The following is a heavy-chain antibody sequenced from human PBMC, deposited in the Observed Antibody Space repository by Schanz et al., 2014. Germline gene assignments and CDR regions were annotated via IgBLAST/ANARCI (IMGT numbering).Heavy chain of an antibody. J-gene: IGHJ3*02. CDR3: ARDLPYCDGGKCYSDGFDI. CDR1: GFTVSSNH. D-gene: IGHD2-21*01. Sequence: VQLLDSGGGLVQPGGSLRLSCAVSGFTVSSNHMSWVRQAPGKGLEWVSDISSGSSYANYADSVKGRFTISRDRFQNTLYLRMSSLRAEDTAVYYCARDLPYCDGGKCYSDGFDIWGQGTLVTISS. V-gene: IGHV3-11*06. CDR2: ISSGSSYA.